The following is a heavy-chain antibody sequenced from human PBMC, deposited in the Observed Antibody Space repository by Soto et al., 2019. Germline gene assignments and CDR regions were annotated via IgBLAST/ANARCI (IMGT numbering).Heavy chain of an antibody. D-gene: IGHD1-26*01. J-gene: IGHJ5*02. CDR2: IYYSGST. Sequence: GTLSISCTFSGGSISAYYWSWIRQPPGKGLEWIGHIYYSGSTNYSPSLKSRVTISIETSKRQFSLKLRSVHAADTAVYYCARVGSGSYYDFNWFDPWGQGNVVTVSS. V-gene: IGHV4-59*01. CDR3: ARVGSGSYYDFNWFDP. CDR1: GGSISAYY.